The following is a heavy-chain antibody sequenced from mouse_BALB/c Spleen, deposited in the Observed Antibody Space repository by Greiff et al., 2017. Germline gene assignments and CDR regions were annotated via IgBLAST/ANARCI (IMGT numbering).Heavy chain of an antibody. V-gene: IGHV14-4*02. J-gene: IGHJ4*01. CDR2: IDPENGDT. CDR1: GFNIKDYY. Sequence: VQLKQSGAELVRSGASVKLSCTASGFNIKDYYMHWVKQRPEQGLEWIGWIDPENGDTEYAPKFQGKATMTADTSSNTAYLQLSSLTSEDTAVYYCRTSTVVAPYAMDYWGRGTSVTVSS. CDR3: RTSTVVAPYAMDY. D-gene: IGHD1-1*01.